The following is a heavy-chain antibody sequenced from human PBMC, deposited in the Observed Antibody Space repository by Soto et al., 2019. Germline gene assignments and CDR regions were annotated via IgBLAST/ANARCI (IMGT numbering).Heavy chain of an antibody. D-gene: IGHD5-12*01. J-gene: IGHJ4*02. Sequence: AASVKVSCKASGGTFSSYAISWVRQAPGQGLEWMGGIIPIFGTANYAQKFQGRVTITADESTSTAYMELSSLRSEDTAVYYCARAVDHEKYYFDYWGQGTLVTVSS. CDR1: GGTFSSYA. V-gene: IGHV1-69*13. CDR3: ARAVDHEKYYFDY. CDR2: IIPIFGTA.